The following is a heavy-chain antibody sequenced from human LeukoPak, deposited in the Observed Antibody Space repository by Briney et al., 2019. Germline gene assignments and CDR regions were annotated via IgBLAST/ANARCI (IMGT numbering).Heavy chain of an antibody. V-gene: IGHV4-39*01. CDR3: ARLGASLEWDSGSFPDY. Sequence: SETLSLSCSVSGVSFSSSGFYWGCIRQPPGEGLVSNGSIFYTGNTYYHPSVKSRITISEDTSKNQFSLELRFVTAADTAVYYCARLGASLEWDSGSFPDYWGQGTLVTVSS. CDR2: IFYTGNT. D-gene: IGHD3-10*01. J-gene: IGHJ4*02. CDR1: GVSFSSSGFY.